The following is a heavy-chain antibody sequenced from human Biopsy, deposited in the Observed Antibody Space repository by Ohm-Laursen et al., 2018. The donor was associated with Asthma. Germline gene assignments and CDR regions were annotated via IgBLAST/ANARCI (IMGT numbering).Heavy chain of an antibody. Sequence: SQTLSLTCTVSGGSISSGGYSWSWIRQPPGKGLEWIGYIYHSGGTYYNPSLKSRVTISVDRSKNQFSLKLSSVTAADTAVYYCARVKDGYNFDYWGQGTLVTVSS. D-gene: IGHD5-24*01. CDR3: ARVKDGYNFDY. CDR1: GGSISSGGYS. CDR2: IYHSGGT. V-gene: IGHV4-30-2*01. J-gene: IGHJ4*02.